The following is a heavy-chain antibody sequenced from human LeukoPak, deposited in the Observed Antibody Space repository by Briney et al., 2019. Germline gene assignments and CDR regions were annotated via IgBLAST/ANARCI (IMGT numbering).Heavy chain of an antibody. CDR2: IIPLLGTP. D-gene: IGHD4-17*01. V-gene: IGHV1-69*13. CDR1: GGTFTNYA. J-gene: IGHJ6*02. CDR3: AEDSSMVTTRAPYYYYYLDV. Sequence: ASVKVSCKASGGTFTNYAISWVRQAPGQGLEWMGGIIPLLGTPNYAQKFQGRVTITADDSTSTAYMELTSLRPEDTAVYYCAEDSSMVTTRAPYYYYYLDVWGQGTTVTVSS.